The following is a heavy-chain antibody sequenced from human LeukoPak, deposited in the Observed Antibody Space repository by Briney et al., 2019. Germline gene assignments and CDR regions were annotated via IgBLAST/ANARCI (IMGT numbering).Heavy chain of an antibody. J-gene: IGHJ4*02. Sequence: GGSLRLSCAASGFTFSSYAMSWVRQAPGKGLEWVSAISGSGGSTYYADSVKGRCTISRDNSKNTLYLQMNSLRAEDTAVYYCAKGNIVVVVAAREYYFDYWGQGTLVTVSS. CDR1: GFTFSSYA. CDR2: ISGSGGST. CDR3: AKGNIVVVVAAREYYFDY. D-gene: IGHD2-15*01. V-gene: IGHV3-23*01.